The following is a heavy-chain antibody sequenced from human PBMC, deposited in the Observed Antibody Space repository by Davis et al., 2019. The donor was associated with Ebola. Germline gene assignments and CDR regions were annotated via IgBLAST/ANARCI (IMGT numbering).Heavy chain of an antibody. V-gene: IGHV3-7*01. J-gene: IGHJ4*02. Sequence: PGGSLRLSCVASGFQFDHYWMAWVRQAPGKGLEWVGNTKQDESEKYYLGSVTGRFTISRDNALNSLYLQMDNLRVEDTAVYYCARGYLQDYSDYRHFDCWGQGTLVTVSS. CDR2: TKQDESEK. CDR3: ARGYLQDYSDYRHFDC. CDR1: GFQFDHYW. D-gene: IGHD3-22*01.